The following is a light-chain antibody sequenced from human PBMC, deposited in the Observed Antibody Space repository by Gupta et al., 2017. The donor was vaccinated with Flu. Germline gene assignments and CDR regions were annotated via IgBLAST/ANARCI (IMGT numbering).Light chain of an antibody. Sequence: VLTQSPAPLSLSPGERATLSCRASQSVSSSLAWYQQKPGRAPRLLIYDASNRASGIPARFSGSGSGTDFSLTISSLQPEDFAGDFCQQSDDGPCTLGEGTKVEIK. CDR1: QSVSSS. V-gene: IGKV3-11*01. CDR2: DAS. J-gene: IGKJ2*02. CDR3: QQSDDGPCT.